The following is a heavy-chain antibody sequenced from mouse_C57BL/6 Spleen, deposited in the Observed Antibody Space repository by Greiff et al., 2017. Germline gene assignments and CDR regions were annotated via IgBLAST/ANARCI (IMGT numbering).Heavy chain of an antibody. D-gene: IGHD2-1*01. CDR1: GFTFSSYT. J-gene: IGHJ4*01. CDR2: ISGGGGNT. CDR3: ARQRGNYVYYAMDY. Sequence: EVKVVESGGGLVKPGGSLKLSCAASGFTFSSYTMSWVRQTPEKRLEWVATISGGGGNTYYPDSVKGRFTISRDNAKNTLYLQMSSLRSEDTALYYCARQRGNYVYYAMDYWGQGTSVTVSS. V-gene: IGHV5-9*01.